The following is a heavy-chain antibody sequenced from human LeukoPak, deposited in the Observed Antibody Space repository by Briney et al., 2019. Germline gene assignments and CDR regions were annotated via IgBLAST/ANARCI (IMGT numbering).Heavy chain of an antibody. CDR1: GGSISSGDW. Sequence: SGTLSLTCTVSGGSISSGDWWTWVRQPPGKGLEWIGEIYRSGSTNYNPSLESRITISVDKSKNQFSLKLISVTAEDTAVYFCARDGVLLGAFDIWGQGTVVTVSP. D-gene: IGHD2-21*01. CDR2: IYRSGST. V-gene: IGHV4-4*02. J-gene: IGHJ3*02. CDR3: ARDGVLLGAFDI.